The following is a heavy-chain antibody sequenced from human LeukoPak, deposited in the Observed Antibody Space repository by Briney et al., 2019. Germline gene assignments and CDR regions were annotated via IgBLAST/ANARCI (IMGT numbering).Heavy chain of an antibody. Sequence: GGSLRLSCAASGFTSSSYAMSWVRQAPGKGLEWVSAISGSGGSTYYADSVKGRFTISRDNSKNTLYLQMNSLRAEDTAVYYCAKDLNDYVWGSYRLTPDYWGQGTLVTVSS. CDR3: AKDLNDYVWGSYRLTPDY. J-gene: IGHJ4*02. D-gene: IGHD3-16*02. CDR1: GFTSSSYA. CDR2: ISGSGGST. V-gene: IGHV3-23*01.